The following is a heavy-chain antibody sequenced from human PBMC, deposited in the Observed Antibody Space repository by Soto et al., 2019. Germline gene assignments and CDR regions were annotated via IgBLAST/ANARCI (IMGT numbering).Heavy chain of an antibody. CDR1: GGSISSSNYY. J-gene: IGHJ4*02. CDR3: ARHDYGGNSAYFDY. Sequence: SETLSLTCTVSGGSISSSNYYWGWIRQPPGKGLEWIGNIYYSENTYYSPSLKSRVTISVDTSKNQFSLKLSSVTAADTAVYYCARHDYGGNSAYFDYWCQGTLVTVSS. V-gene: IGHV4-39*01. D-gene: IGHD4-17*01. CDR2: IYYSENT.